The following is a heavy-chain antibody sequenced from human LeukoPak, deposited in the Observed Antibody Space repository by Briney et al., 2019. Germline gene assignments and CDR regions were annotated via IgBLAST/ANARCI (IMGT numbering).Heavy chain of an antibody. V-gene: IGHV4-34*01. J-gene: IGHJ6*03. D-gene: IGHD2-15*01. CDR1: GGSFSGYY. CDR2: INHSGST. Sequence: SETPSLTCAVYGGSFSGYYWSWIRQPPGKGLEWIGEINHSGSTNYNPSLKSRVTISVDTSKNQFSLKLSSVTAADTAVYYCARVGGWYPYYYYYYMDVWGKGTTVTVSS. CDR3: ARVGGWYPYYYYYYMDV.